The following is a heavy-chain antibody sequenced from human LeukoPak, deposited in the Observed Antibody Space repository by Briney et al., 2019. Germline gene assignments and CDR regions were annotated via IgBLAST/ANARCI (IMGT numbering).Heavy chain of an antibody. CDR3: ARDTPNYYDSSGYNDAFDI. CDR1: GFTFSSYG. CDR2: IWYDGSNK. Sequence: PGRSMRLSCAASGFTFSSYGMHWVRQAPGKGLEWVAVIWYDGSNKYYADSVKGRFTISRDNSKNTLYLQMNSLRAEDTAVYYWARDTPNYYDSSGYNDAFDIWGQGTMVTVSS. J-gene: IGHJ3*02. V-gene: IGHV3-33*01. D-gene: IGHD3-22*01.